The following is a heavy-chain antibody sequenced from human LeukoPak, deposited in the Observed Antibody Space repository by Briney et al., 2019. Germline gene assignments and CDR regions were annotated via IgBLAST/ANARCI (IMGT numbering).Heavy chain of an antibody. V-gene: IGHV4-39*01. Sequence: PSETLSLTCTVSGGSVSSGSYYWSWIRQPPGKGLEWIGNIYYSGSTYYNPSLKSRVTISVDTSKNQFSLKLSSVTAADTALYFCARTMHYDVLTGYYMDWFDPWGQGTLVTVSS. CDR2: IYYSGST. CDR1: GGSVSSGSYY. J-gene: IGHJ5*02. D-gene: IGHD3-9*01. CDR3: ARTMHYDVLTGYYMDWFDP.